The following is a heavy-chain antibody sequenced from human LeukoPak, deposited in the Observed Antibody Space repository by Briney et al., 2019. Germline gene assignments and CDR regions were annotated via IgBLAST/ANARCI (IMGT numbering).Heavy chain of an antibody. J-gene: IGHJ5*02. D-gene: IGHD4-23*01. CDR1: GYTLTTYD. V-gene: IGHV1-8*01. CDR3: ARGPNKSDGGNSGSAWFDP. Sequence: ASVKVSCKASGYTLTTYDINWVRQATGQGLEWMGWMNPNSGNTGYAQRFQGRVTMTRNTSISTAYMELSSLRPEDTAVYYCARGPNKSDGGNSGSAWFDPWGQGTLVTVSS. CDR2: MNPNSGNT.